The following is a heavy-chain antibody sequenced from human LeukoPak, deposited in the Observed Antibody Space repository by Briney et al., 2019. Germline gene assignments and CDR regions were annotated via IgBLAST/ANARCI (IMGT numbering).Heavy chain of an antibody. V-gene: IGHV4-59*08. J-gene: IGHJ4*02. CDR2: IYYSGSGST. CDR3: ATSSDTASAY. D-gene: IGHD5-18*01. Sequence: SETLSLTCTVSGGSISGYYWSWIRQLPGKGLEWIGYIYYSGSGSTNYNPSLKSRVTISIDTSKNQFSLKLSSVTAADTAVYYCATSSDTASAYWGQGTLVTVFS. CDR1: GGSISGYY.